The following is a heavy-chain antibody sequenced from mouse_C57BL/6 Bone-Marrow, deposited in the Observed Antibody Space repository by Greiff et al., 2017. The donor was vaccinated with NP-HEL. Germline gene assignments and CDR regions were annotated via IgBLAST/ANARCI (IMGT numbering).Heavy chain of an antibody. CDR2: IDPENGDT. D-gene: IGHD1-1*01. V-gene: IGHV14-4*01. CDR1: GFNIKDDY. Sequence: EVQVVESGAELVRPGASVKLSCTASGFNIKDDYMHWVKQRPEQGLEWIGWIDPENGDTEYASKFQGKATITADTSSNTAYLQLSSLTSEDTAVYYCTPYYYGPFDYWGQGTTLTVSS. J-gene: IGHJ2*01. CDR3: TPYYYGPFDY.